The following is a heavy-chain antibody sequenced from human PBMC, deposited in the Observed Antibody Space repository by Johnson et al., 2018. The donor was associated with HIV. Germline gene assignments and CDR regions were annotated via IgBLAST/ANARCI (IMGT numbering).Heavy chain of an antibody. CDR2: IGTAGEA. CDR3: ARGRGIVGPQQVALDI. Sequence: MLLVESGGGLVKPGGSLRLSCAASGFTFRSYDMHWVRQVTGKGLEWVSVIGTAGEAYYQGAVKGRFTISREKAKNSFYLQMNSLRAGDTAVYYCARGRGIVGPQQVALDIWGQGTRVTVSS. CDR1: GFTFRSYD. D-gene: IGHD1-26*01. J-gene: IGHJ3*02. V-gene: IGHV3-13*01.